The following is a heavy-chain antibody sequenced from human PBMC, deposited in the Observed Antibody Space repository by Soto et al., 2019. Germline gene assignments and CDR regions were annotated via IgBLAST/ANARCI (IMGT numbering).Heavy chain of an antibody. V-gene: IGHV3-23*01. CDR3: AKDQRITIFGVVIILSPDYDY. Sequence: GGSLRLSCAASGFTFSSYAMSWVRQAPGKGLEWVSAISGSGGSTYYADSVKGRFTISRDNSKNTLYLQMNSLRVEDTAVYYCAKDQRITIFGVVIILSPDYDYWGQGTLVTVSS. J-gene: IGHJ4*02. D-gene: IGHD3-3*01. CDR2: ISGSGGST. CDR1: GFTFSSYA.